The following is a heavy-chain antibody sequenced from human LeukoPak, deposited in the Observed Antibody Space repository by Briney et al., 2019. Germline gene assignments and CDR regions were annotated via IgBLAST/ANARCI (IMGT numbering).Heavy chain of an antibody. V-gene: IGHV3-23*01. CDR2: ISGSGGST. J-gene: IGHJ4*02. Sequence: GGSLRLSCAASGFTFSSYAMSWVRQAPGKGLEWVSAISGSGGSTYSAGSVKGRFTISRDNSKNTLYLQMNSLRADDTALYYCAKGSSTSRPYYFDYWGQGTLVTVSS. CDR1: GFTFSSYA. CDR3: AKGSSTSRPYYFDY. D-gene: IGHD2-2*01.